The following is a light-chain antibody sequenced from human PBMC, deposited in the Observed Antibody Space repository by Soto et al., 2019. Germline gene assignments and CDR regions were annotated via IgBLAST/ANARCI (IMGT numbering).Light chain of an antibody. CDR3: CSYAGSYTYV. CDR2: EVS. J-gene: IGLJ1*01. CDR1: SSDVGGYNY. V-gene: IGLV2-14*01. Sequence: QSALTQPASVSGSPGQSITISCTGTSSDVGGYNYVSWYQQHPGKAPKLMIYEVSNRPSGVSNRFSGSKSGNTASLTISGLQAEDDADYYCCSYAGSYTYVFGTGTKVTVL.